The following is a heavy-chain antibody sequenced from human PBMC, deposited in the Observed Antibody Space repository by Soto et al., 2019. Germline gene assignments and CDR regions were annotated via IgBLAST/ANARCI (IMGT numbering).Heavy chain of an antibody. CDR2: IYFDGTT. CDR1: GASITSGGYY. J-gene: IGHJ4*02. CDR3: ASRTTVTTFDY. Sequence: QVQLQESGPGLVKPSQTLSPTCTVSGASITSGGYYWSWIRQRPGQGLEWIEYIYFDGTTYYNPSLKSRVIISADTSRKHFALSLAFVTAADTAVYYCASRTTVTTFDYWGQGTLVTVSS. V-gene: IGHV4-31*03. D-gene: IGHD4-17*01.